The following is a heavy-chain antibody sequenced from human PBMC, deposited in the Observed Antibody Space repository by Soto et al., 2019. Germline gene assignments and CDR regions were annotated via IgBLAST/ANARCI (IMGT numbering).Heavy chain of an antibody. CDR3: ASCSYLDY. J-gene: IGHJ4*02. V-gene: IGHV3-23*01. CDR2: ISGSDGKT. CDR1: GFSFSSYA. D-gene: IGHD2-15*01. Sequence: DVQLLESGGGLVQPGGSLRLSCEASGFSFSSYAMSWVRQAPGKGLEWVSTISGSDGKTFYADSLKGRFSISRDTSKNTLYLQMNILRAHDTAVYYCASCSYLDYWGQGNRVTVSS.